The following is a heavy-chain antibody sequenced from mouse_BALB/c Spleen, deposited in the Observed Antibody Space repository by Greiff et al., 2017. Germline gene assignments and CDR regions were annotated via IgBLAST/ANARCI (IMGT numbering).Heavy chain of an antibody. V-gene: IGHV5-9-3*01. D-gene: IGHD1-2*01. Sequence: EVHLVESGGGLVKPGGSLKLSCAASGFTFSSYAMSWVRQTPEKRLEWVATISSGGSYTYYPDSVKGRFTISSDNAKNTLYLQMSSLRSEDTAMYYCARLGTTAYAMDYWGQGTSVTVSS. CDR1: GFTFSSYA. CDR3: ARLGTTAYAMDY. CDR2: ISSGGSYT. J-gene: IGHJ4*01.